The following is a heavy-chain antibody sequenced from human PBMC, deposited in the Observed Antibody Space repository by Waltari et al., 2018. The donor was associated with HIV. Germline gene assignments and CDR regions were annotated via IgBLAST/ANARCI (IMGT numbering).Heavy chain of an antibody. Sequence: EVQLLESGGGLVQPGGSLRLSCAASGFTFSSYAMSWVRQAPGKGSQWVSIISGSGSTTYSADSVKGRVTISRDNSENTLYLQINSLRAEDTAVYYCAKGAFDMVVVSALDSWGHGTLVTVSS. V-gene: IGHV3-23*01. CDR3: AKGAFDMVVVSALDS. D-gene: IGHD2-21*01. CDR2: ISGSGSTT. CDR1: GFTFSSYA. J-gene: IGHJ5*01.